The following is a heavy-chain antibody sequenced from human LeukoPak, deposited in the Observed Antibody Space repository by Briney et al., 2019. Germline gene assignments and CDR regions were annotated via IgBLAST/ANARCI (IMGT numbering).Heavy chain of an antibody. CDR3: AREFRNVVVSYLDY. Sequence: GASVKVSCKASGYTPISYHIHWVRQAPGQGLEWMGTINPSNSATSHAQKFQGRVTMTRDTSTGTVYMTLSSLKSDDTAVYYCAREFRNVVVSYLDYWGQGTLVAVSS. CDR1: GYTPISYH. D-gene: IGHD2-2*01. V-gene: IGHV1-46*01. CDR2: INPSNSAT. J-gene: IGHJ4*02.